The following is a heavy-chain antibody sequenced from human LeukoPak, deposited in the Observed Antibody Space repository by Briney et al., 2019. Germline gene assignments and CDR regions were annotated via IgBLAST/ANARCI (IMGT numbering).Heavy chain of an antibody. D-gene: IGHD2-2*01. CDR1: GFTFSSYW. J-gene: IGHJ4*02. CDR3: ARGPSGYCSSTSCYGDY. CDR2: INTDGSST. V-gene: IGHV3-74*01. Sequence: GGSLRLSCAASGFTFSSYWMHWVRQAPGKGLVWVSRINTDGSSTSYADSVKGRFTISRDNAKNTLYLQMNSLRAEDTAVYYCARGPSGYCSSTSCYGDYWGQGTLVTVSS.